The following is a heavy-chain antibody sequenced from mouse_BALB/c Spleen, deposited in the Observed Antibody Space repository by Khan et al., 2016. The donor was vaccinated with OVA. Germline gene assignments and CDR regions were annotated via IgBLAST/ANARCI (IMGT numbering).Heavy chain of an antibody. CDR1: GYTFTSYW. D-gene: IGHD2-10*02. V-gene: IGHV1-7*01. CDR3: ANHGSISAWLTY. Sequence: VELVESGAELAKPGASVKMSCKASGYTFTSYWMHWVKQRPGQGLEWIGYINPSTGYTEYNQRFKDKATLTADKSSSTAYMQLSSLTSEESAVYYCANHGSISAWLTYWGQGTLVTVSA. CDR2: INPSTGYT. J-gene: IGHJ3*01.